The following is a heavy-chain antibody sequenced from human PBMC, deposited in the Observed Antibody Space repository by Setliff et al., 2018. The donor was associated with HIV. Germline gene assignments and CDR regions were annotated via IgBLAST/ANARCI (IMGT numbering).Heavy chain of an antibody. CDR2: IHYSGST. D-gene: IGHD3-22*01. CDR1: GGSISGSNYV. Sequence: ETLYLTCTVYGGSISGSNYVWGRIRQTPRKGLEWIATIHYSGSTYHNPSRESRVTISIDTSKNQFSLRLNSLTAADTAVYYCARDTDYYDTSAYYTKGYYYAMDVWGQGTTVTVSS. J-gene: IGHJ6*02. V-gene: IGHV4-39*07. CDR3: ARDTDYYDTSAYYTKGYYYAMDV.